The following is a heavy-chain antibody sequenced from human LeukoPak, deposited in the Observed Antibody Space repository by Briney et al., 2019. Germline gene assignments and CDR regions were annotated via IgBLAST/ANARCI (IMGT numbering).Heavy chain of an antibody. CDR3: ASSYRWERYYDFWSGPPVWDV. D-gene: IGHD3-3*01. CDR1: GGSISSGSYY. Sequence: SETLSLTCTVSGGSISSGSYYWSWIRQPAGKGLEWIGRIYTSGSTNYNPSLKSRVTISVDTSKNQFSLKLSSVTAADTAVYYCASSYRWERYYDFWSGPPVWDVWGKGTTVTVSS. V-gene: IGHV4-61*02. CDR2: IYTSGST. J-gene: IGHJ6*04.